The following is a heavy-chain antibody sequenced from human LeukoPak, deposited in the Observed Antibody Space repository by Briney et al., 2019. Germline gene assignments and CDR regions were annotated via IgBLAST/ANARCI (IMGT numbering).Heavy chain of an antibody. V-gene: IGHV4-34*01. CDR1: GGSFSGYY. J-gene: IGHJ2*01. CDR2: INHSGST. D-gene: IGHD6-19*01. CDR3: ARVLEGSSGQHWYFDL. Sequence: PSETLSLTCAVYGGSFSGYYWSWIRQPPEKGLEWIGEINHSGSTNYNPSLKSRVTISVDTSKNQFSLRLSSVTAADTAVYYCARVLEGSSGQHWYFDLWGRGTLVTVSS.